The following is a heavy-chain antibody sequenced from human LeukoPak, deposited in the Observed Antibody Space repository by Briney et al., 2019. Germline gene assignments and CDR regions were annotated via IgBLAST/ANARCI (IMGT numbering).Heavy chain of an antibody. V-gene: IGHV4-4*07. CDR3: AREGLEDCTGASCHFLFDP. J-gene: IGHJ5*02. D-gene: IGHD2-15*01. CDR2: VYRTGST. Sequence: PSETLSLTCTVSDGSISSHYWSWIRQPAGKGLEWIGRVYRTGSTSYNPSLKSRVTMSVDTSKSQLSLKLSSVTAADTAVYYCAREGLEDCTGASCHFLFDPWGQGTLVTVSS. CDR1: DGSISSHY.